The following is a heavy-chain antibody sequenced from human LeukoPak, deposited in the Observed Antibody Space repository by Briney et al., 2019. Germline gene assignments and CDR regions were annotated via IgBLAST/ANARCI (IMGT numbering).Heavy chain of an antibody. J-gene: IGHJ4*02. D-gene: IGHD3-22*01. CDR1: GFTFSSYA. CDR3: AKDGHYDSSGYYCY. CDR2: ISGSGGST. Sequence: PGGSLRLSCAASGFTFSSYAMSWDRQAPGKGLEWVSAISGSGGSTYYADSVKGRFTISRDNSKNTPYLQMNSLRAEDTAVYYCAKDGHYDSSGYYCYWGQGTLVTVSS. V-gene: IGHV3-23*01.